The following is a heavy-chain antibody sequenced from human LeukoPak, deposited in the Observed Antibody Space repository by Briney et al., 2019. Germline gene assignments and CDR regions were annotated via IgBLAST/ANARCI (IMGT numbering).Heavy chain of an antibody. J-gene: IGHJ3*02. CDR1: GYSFTTYW. V-gene: IGHV5-51*01. D-gene: IGHD4-23*01. CDR3: ASRVVTPDAFDI. CDR2: IFPVDSDT. Sequence: KPGESLKISCKASGYSFTTYWIGWVRQMPGKGLEWMGIIFPVDSDTRYSPSFQGQLTISADKSISTAYLQWSSLKASDTAMYYCASRVVTPDAFDIWGLGTVVTVSS.